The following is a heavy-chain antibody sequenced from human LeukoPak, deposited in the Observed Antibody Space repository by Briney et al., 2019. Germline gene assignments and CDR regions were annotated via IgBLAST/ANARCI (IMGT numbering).Heavy chain of an antibody. CDR2: INPNSGGT. V-gene: IGHV1-2*06. CDR3: TRPTAQGYGENP. J-gene: IGHJ5*02. Sequence: ASVKVSCKASGYTFTGYYMHWVRQAPGQGLEWMGRINPNSGGTNYAQKFQGRVTMTRDTPISTAYMELSRLRSDDTAVYYCTRPTAQGYGENPWGQGTLVTVSS. D-gene: IGHD3-10*01. CDR1: GYTFTGYY.